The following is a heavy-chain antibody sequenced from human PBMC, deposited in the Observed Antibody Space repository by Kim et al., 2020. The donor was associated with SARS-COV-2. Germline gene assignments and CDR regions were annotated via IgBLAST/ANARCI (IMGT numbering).Heavy chain of an antibody. CDR2: INHSGST. CDR1: GGSFSGYY. D-gene: IGHD2-15*01. CDR3: ARGLRPSEGVVVVVAATPHFDY. Sequence: SETLSLTCAVYGGSFSGYYWSWIRQPPGKGLEWIGEINHSGSTNYNPSLKSRVTISVDTSKNQFSLKLSSVTAADTAVYYCARGLRPSEGVVVVVAATPHFDYWGQGTLVTVSS. J-gene: IGHJ4*02. V-gene: IGHV4-34*01.